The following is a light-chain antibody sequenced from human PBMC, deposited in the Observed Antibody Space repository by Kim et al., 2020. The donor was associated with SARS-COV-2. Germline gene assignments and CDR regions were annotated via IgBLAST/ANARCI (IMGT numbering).Light chain of an antibody. CDR2: YDS. Sequence: KTARITCGGNNIGSKNVHWYQQKPGQAPVLVIYYDSDRPSGIPERFSGSNSGNTATLTISRVEAGDEADYYCQVWDSSSDHPAWVFGGGTQLTVL. CDR1: NIGSKN. J-gene: IGLJ3*02. V-gene: IGLV3-21*04. CDR3: QVWDSSSDHPAWV.